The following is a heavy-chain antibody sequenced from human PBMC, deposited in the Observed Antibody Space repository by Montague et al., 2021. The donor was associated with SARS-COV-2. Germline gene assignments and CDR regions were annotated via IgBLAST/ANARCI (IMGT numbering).Heavy chain of an antibody. J-gene: IGHJ3*02. CDR2: GSQSGTT. CDR1: GGSFSNCY. CDR3: SRGRRPVVVPGAGSSGRALDI. Sequence: SETLSLTCALSGGSFSNCYWSWVRHPPGTGLELIWKGSQSGTTISNPSAKIGVTTSEDTSKNHFYLRLNSITAADTAVYYCSRGRRPVVVPGAGSSGRALDIWGQGTMVTVSS. D-gene: IGHD2-2*01. V-gene: IGHV4-34*01.